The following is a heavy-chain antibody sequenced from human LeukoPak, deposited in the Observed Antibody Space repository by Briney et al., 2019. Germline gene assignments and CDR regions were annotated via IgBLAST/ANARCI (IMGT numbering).Heavy chain of an antibody. Sequence: GESPKISCKGSGHSFTSYWIGWVRQMPGKGLEWMGIIYPGDSDTRYSPSFQGQVTISADKSISTAYLQWSSLKASDTAMYYCARSITMVRGVIIRHYYYGMGVWGKGTTVTVSS. CDR2: IYPGDSDT. D-gene: IGHD3-10*01. V-gene: IGHV5-51*01. CDR1: GHSFTSYW. J-gene: IGHJ6*04. CDR3: ARSITMVRGVIIRHYYYGMGV.